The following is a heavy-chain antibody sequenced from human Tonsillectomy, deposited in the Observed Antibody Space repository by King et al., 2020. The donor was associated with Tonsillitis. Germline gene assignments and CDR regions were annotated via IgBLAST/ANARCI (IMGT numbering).Heavy chain of an antibody. CDR1: GFTVSFNY. J-gene: IGHJ4*02. D-gene: IGHD6-13*01. CDR3: GRDPAAAGIIDY. V-gene: IGHV3-66*01. Sequence: VQLVESGGGLVQPGGSLRLSCAASGFTVSFNYMSWVRQTPGKGLEWVSVIYTGGSTYYADSVKGRFSISRDNSKSTLYLQMNSLRGEDTAVYYCGRDPAAAGIIDYWGQGTLVTVSS. CDR2: IYTGGST.